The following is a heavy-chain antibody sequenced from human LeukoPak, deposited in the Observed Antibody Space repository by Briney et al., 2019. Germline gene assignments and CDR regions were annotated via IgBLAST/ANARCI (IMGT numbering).Heavy chain of an antibody. CDR2: IKQDGSEK. CDR3: AKGGGTYFDWFRDYYYYYYMDV. J-gene: IGHJ6*03. D-gene: IGHD3-9*01. Sequence: GGSLRLSCAASGFTFSSYWMSWVRQAPGKGLEWVANIKQDGSEKYYVDSVKGRFTISRDNAKDSLYLQMNSLRAEDTAVYYCAKGGGTYFDWFRDYYYYYYMDVWGKGTTVTVSS. V-gene: IGHV3-7*03. CDR1: GFTFSSYW.